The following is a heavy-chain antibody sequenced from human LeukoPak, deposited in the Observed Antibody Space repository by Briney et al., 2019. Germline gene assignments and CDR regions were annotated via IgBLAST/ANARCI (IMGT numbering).Heavy chain of an antibody. Sequence: GWISAYNGNTNYAQKYQGRATMTTDTSTSTAYMELRSLRSDDTAVYYCARDGHSSSWYLAFWGQGTLVTVSS. CDR2: ISAYNGNT. D-gene: IGHD6-13*01. CDR3: ARDGHSSSWYLAF. V-gene: IGHV1-18*01. J-gene: IGHJ4*02.